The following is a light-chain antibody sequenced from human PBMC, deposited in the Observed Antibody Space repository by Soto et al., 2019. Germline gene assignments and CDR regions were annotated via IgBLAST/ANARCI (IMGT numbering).Light chain of an antibody. CDR1: QSISSY. CDR3: YQSYSTPLN. V-gene: IGKV1-39*01. Sequence: DIQMTQSPSSLSASVGDRVTITCRASQSISSYLNWYQQKPGKAPKLLIYAASSLQSGVPSRFSGSGSGTDFTLTISSLQPEDFATHYCYQSYSTPLNFRAGTKVDI. J-gene: IGKJ4*01. CDR2: AAS.